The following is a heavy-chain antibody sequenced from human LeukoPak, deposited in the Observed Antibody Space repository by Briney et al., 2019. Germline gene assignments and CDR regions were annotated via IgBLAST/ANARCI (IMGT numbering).Heavy chain of an antibody. CDR2: IYYSGST. Sequence: SETLSLTCTVSGGSVSSGSYYWSWIRQPPGKGLEWIGFIYYSGSTNHNPSLKSRVTISVDTSKNQFSLKLSSVTAADTAVYYCARGYCSGGSCYYYYGMDVWGQGTTVTVSS. CDR3: ARGYCSGGSCYYYYGMDV. D-gene: IGHD2-15*01. CDR1: GGSVSSGSYY. V-gene: IGHV4-61*01. J-gene: IGHJ6*02.